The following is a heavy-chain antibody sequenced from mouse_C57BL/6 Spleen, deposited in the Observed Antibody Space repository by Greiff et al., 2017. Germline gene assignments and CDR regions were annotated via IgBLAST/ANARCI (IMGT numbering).Heavy chain of an antibody. CDR1: GYTFSSYW. D-gene: IGHD2-1*01. CDR3: ARSRGDYYQDY. V-gene: IGHV1-55*01. CDR2: IYPGSGST. J-gene: IGHJ2*01. Sequence: QVQLQQPGAELVKPGASVKMSCKASGYTFSSYWLTWVKQRPGQGLEWIGDIYPGSGSTNYNEKFKSKDALTVATSSTTAYMQLSSLPSADAAVYYCARSRGDYYQDYWGQGTTLTVSS.